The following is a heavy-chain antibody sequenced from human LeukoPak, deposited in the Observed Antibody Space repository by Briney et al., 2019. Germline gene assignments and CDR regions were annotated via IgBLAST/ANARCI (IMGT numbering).Heavy chain of an antibody. CDR2: INHSGST. CDR3: ARGSLIVKGSDKGSFDY. V-gene: IGHV4-34*01. CDR1: GGSFSGYY. Sequence: PSETLSLTCAVYGGSFSGYYWSWIRQPPGKGLEWIGEINHSGSTNYNPSLKSRVTISVDTSKNQFSLKLSSVTAADTAVYYCARGSLIVKGSDKGSFDYWGQGTLVTVSS. D-gene: IGHD3-22*01. J-gene: IGHJ4*02.